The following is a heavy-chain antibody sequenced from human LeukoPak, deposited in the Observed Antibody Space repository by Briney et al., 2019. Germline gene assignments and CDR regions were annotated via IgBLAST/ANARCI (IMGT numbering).Heavy chain of an antibody. CDR1: GGSISSGSYY. CDR3: ARNYDFWSGSMDV. J-gene: IGHJ6*03. Sequence: SETLSLTCTISGGSISSGSYYWSWIRQPAGKGLEWIGRIYTSGSTNYNPSLKSRVTISVDTSKNQFSLKLSSVTAADTAVYYCARNYDFWSGSMDVWGKGTTVTVSS. D-gene: IGHD3-3*01. V-gene: IGHV4-61*02. CDR2: IYTSGST.